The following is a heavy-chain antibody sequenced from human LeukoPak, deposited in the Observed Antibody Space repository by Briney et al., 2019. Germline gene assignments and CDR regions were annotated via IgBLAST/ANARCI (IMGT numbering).Heavy chain of an antibody. V-gene: IGHV3-21*01. Sequence: GGSLRLSCVVSGITLSDYGMNWVRQAPGKGLEWVSSISSSSSYIYYADSVKGRFTISRDNAKNSLYLQMNSLRAEDTAVYYCGRSGPIDYWGQGTLVTVSS. CDR3: GRSGPIDY. CDR2: ISSSSSYI. J-gene: IGHJ4*02. D-gene: IGHD5-12*01. CDR1: GITLSDYG.